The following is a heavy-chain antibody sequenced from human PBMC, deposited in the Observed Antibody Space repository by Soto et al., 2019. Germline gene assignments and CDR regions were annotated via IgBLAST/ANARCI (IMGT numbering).Heavy chain of an antibody. CDR3: ARDPPPYCSGGSCYSGGWFDP. CDR2: IIPIFGTA. J-gene: IGHJ5*02. D-gene: IGHD2-15*01. V-gene: IGHV1-69*06. Sequence: VKVSCKASGGTFSSYAISWVRQAPGQGLEWMGGIIPIFGTANYAQKFQGRVTITADKSTSTAYMELSSLRSEDTAVYYCARDPPPYCSGGSCYSGGWFDPWGQGTLVTVSS. CDR1: GGTFSSYA.